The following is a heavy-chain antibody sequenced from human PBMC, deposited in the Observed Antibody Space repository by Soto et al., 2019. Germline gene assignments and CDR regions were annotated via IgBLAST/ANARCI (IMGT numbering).Heavy chain of an antibody. CDR1: GGSISSYY. V-gene: IGHV4-59*01. Sequence: ETLSLTCTVSGGSISSYYWSWIRQPPGKGLEWIGYIYYSGSTNYNPSLKSRVTISVDTSKNQFSLKLGSVTAADTAVYYCARGASVFGVVINYYYYYGMDVWGQGTTVTVSS. D-gene: IGHD3-3*01. CDR3: ARGASVFGVVINYYYYYGMDV. J-gene: IGHJ6*02. CDR2: IYYSGST.